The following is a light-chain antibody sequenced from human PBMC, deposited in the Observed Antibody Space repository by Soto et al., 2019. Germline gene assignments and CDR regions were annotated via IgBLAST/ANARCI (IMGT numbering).Light chain of an antibody. V-gene: IGLV2-14*01. CDR2: DVS. CDR1: SSDVGGYNY. CDR3: SSYTSSSTLV. Sequence: HSALTQPASVSGSPGQSITISCTGTSSDVGGYNYVSWYQQHPGKAPKLIIYDVSNRPSGVSNRFSGSKSGNTASLTISGLQAEDEADFYCSSYTSSSTLVFGGGTKLTVL. J-gene: IGLJ2*01.